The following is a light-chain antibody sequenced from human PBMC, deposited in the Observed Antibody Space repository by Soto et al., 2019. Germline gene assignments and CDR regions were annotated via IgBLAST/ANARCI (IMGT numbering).Light chain of an antibody. Sequence: QSVLTQPASVSGSRGQSIIISCVGRNTDVGQDKSVSWYQQGPGKAPKLLIFEVTNRPSGVSNRFSGSRSGNTATLTISGLQPDDEGDYFCVSNTDPDTLVFGTGTKLTVL. V-gene: IGLV2-14*01. J-gene: IGLJ1*01. CDR3: VSNTDPDTLV. CDR1: NTDVGQDKS. CDR2: EVT.